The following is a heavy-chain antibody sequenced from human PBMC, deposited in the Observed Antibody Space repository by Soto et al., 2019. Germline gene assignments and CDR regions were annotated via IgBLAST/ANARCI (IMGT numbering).Heavy chain of an antibody. V-gene: IGHV3-23*01. Sequence: EVQLLESGGGLVQPGGSLRLSCAASGFTFSSYAMSWVRQAPGKGLEWVSSISGSGGNAYDADSVKGRFSISRDNSKNTLRLQMNSLRADDTAVYYCAKDGASGSYPPYYSFGMDVG. CDR2: ISGSGGNA. CDR3: AKDGASGSYPPYYSFGMDV. CDR1: GFTFSSYA. J-gene: IGHJ6*01. D-gene: IGHD1-26*01.